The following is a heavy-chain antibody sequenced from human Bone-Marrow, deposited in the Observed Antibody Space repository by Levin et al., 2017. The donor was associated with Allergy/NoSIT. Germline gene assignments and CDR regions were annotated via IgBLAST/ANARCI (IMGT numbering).Heavy chain of an antibody. Sequence: GGSLRLSCAASGFTFSSYAMHWVRQAPGKGLEWVAVISYDGSNKYYADSVKGRFTISRDNSKNTLYLQMNSLRAEDTAVYYCARDQLWFRELYYYYYYMDVWGKGTTVTVSS. CDR3: ARDQLWFRELYYYYYYMDV. CDR1: GFTFSSYA. J-gene: IGHJ6*03. V-gene: IGHV3-30-3*01. D-gene: IGHD3-10*01. CDR2: ISYDGSNK.